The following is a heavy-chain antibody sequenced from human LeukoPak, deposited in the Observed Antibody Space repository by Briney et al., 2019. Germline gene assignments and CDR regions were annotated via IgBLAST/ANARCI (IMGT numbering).Heavy chain of an antibody. CDR3: AREVVPAAMGNWFDP. CDR1: GYTFAGYY. V-gene: IGHV1-2*02. CDR2: INPNSGGT. Sequence: ASVKVSCKASGYTFAGYYMHWVRQAPGQGLEWMGWINPNSGGTNYAQKFQGRVTMTRDTSIGTAYMELSRLRSDDTAVYYCAREVVPAAMGNWFDPWGQGTLVTVSS. D-gene: IGHD2-2*01. J-gene: IGHJ5*02.